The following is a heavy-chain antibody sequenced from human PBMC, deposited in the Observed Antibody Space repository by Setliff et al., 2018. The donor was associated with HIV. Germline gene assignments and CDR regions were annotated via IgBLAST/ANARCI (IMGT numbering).Heavy chain of an antibody. CDR1: GYTFSSYA. CDR2: IIPVYGTP. V-gene: IGHV1-69*05. CDR3: ARIRGVIADASDI. J-gene: IGHJ3*02. Sequence: GASVKVSCKASGYTFSSYAINWVRQAPGQGLEWMGGIIPVYGTPKYAQKTQGRVTITTIESTSTAYMELTSLRSDDTAVYYCARIRGVIADASDIWGQGTRVTVS. D-gene: IGHD3-10*01.